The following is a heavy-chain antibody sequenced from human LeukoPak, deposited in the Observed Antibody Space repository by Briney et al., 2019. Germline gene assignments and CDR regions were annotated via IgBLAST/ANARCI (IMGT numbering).Heavy chain of an antibody. V-gene: IGHV3-23*01. CDR2: ISASGGTT. Sequence: TGGSLRLSCAASGFTFSSYAMSWVRQAPGKGLELVSSISASGGTTYYADSVKGRFTISRDNSKNTLYLQMLSLRAEDSAIYYCAKDPREYCSSTSCPNWFDPWGQGTLVTVSS. J-gene: IGHJ5*02. CDR1: GFTFSSYA. CDR3: AKDPREYCSSTSCPNWFDP. D-gene: IGHD2-2*01.